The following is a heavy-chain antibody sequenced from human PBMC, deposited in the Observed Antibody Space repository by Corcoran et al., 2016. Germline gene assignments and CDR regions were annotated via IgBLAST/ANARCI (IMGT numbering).Heavy chain of an antibody. CDR1: GFTFSSYS. J-gene: IGHJ6*02. V-gene: IGHV3-48*02. CDR3: ARELYSRSYYYYGMDV. CDR2: ISSSSSTI. Sequence: EVQLVESGGGLVQPGGSLRLSCAASGFTFSSYSMNWVRQAPGKGLEWGSYISSSSSTIYYADSVKGRFTISRDNAKNSLYLQMNSLRDEDTAVYYCARELYSRSYYYYGMDVWGQGTTVTVSS. D-gene: IGHD6-13*01.